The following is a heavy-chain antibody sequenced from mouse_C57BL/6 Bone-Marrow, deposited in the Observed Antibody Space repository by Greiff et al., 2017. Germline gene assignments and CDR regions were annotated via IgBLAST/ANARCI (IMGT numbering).Heavy chain of an antibody. CDR1: GYTFTSYW. Sequence: VQLQQPGAELVMPGASVKLSCKASGYTFTSYWMHWVKQRPGQGLEWIGEIAPSDSYTNYNQKFKGKSTLTVDKSSSTAYMQLSSLPSEDSAVYYCARGVYYSGDFDYWGQGTTLTVSS. CDR2: IAPSDSYT. CDR3: ARGVYYSGDFDY. J-gene: IGHJ2*01. D-gene: IGHD2-12*01. V-gene: IGHV1-69*01.